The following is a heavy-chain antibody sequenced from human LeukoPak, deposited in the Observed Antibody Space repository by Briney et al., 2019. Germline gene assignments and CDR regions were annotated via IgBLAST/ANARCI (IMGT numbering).Heavy chain of an antibody. CDR3: ARVLVPGIAVAGTFGN. V-gene: IGHV3-7*01. CDR1: GFTLNSYL. Sequence: PGGSLRLSCAASGFTLNSYLMSWVRQAPGGGLEWVANINKDGSEENYLDSVKGRFTISRDNAKNSLYLQMNSLRAEDTAVYYCARVLVPGIAVAGTFGNWGQGTLVTVSS. J-gene: IGHJ4*02. D-gene: IGHD6-19*01. CDR2: INKDGSEE.